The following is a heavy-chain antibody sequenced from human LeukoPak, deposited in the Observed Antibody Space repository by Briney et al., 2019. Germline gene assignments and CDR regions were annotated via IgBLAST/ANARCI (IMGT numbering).Heavy chain of an antibody. Sequence: GGSLRLSCAASGFTFSSYAMHWVRQAPGKGLEYVSAISSNGGSTYYANSVKGRFTISRDNSKNTLYLQMGSLRAEDIAVYYCARGSAPNYDFWSGYYREDYFDYWGQGTLVTVSS. CDR2: ISSNGGST. CDR3: ARGSAPNYDFWSGYYREDYFDY. J-gene: IGHJ4*02. CDR1: GFTFSSYA. D-gene: IGHD3-3*01. V-gene: IGHV3-64*01.